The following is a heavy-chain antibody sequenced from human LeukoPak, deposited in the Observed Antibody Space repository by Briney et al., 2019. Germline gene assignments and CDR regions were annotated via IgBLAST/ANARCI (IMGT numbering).Heavy chain of an antibody. D-gene: IGHD2-2*01. CDR3: ARARAGYCSSTSCYPYYYYGMDV. CDR1: GGSISSSSYY. J-gene: IGHJ6*02. Sequence: PSETLSLTCTVSGGSISSSSYYWGWIRQPPGKGLEWIGEINHSGSTNYNPSLKSRVTISVDTSKNQLSLKLSSVTAADTAVYYCARARAGYCSSTSCYPYYYYGMDVWGQGTTVTVSS. V-gene: IGHV4-39*07. CDR2: INHSGST.